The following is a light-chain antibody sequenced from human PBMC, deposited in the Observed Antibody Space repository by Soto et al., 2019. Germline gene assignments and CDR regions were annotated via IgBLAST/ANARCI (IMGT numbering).Light chain of an antibody. CDR2: EVT. Sequence: QSVLTQPPSASGSPGQSVTISCTGTSSDVGFYNYVSWFQQHPGKAPKLMIYEVTKRPSGVPNRFSGSKSGNTASLTVSGLQAEDEADYYCSSYAGSTFYVFGTGTKVTVL. CDR3: SSYAGSTFYV. V-gene: IGLV2-8*01. J-gene: IGLJ1*01. CDR1: SSDVGFYNY.